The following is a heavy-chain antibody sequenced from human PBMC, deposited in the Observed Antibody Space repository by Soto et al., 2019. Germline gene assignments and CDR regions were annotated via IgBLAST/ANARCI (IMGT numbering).Heavy chain of an antibody. CDR3: ARVSMVRGVIMIPALDAFDI. J-gene: IGHJ3*02. D-gene: IGHD3-10*01. V-gene: IGHV1-8*01. Sequence: ASVKVSCKASGYTFTSYDINWVRQATGQGLEWLGWMNPNSGNTGYAQKFQGRVTMTRNTSISTAYMELSSLRSEDTAVYYCARVSMVRGVIMIPALDAFDIWGQGTMVTVSS. CDR2: MNPNSGNT. CDR1: GYTFTSYD.